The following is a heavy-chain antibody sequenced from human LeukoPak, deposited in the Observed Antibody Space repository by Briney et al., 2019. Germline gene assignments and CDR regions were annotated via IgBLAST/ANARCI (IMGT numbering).Heavy chain of an antibody. CDR3: AKDSIRIRFSTLFDY. CDR1: GFTFSSYA. CDR2: ISGSGGST. D-gene: IGHD3-3*01. V-gene: IGHV3-23*01. Sequence: GGSLRLSCAASGFTFSSYAMSWVRQAPGKGLEWVSAISGSGGSTYYADSVKGRFTISRDNSKNTRYLQKNSLRAEDTEIYYCAKDSIRIRFSTLFDYWGQGTLVTVSS. J-gene: IGHJ4*02.